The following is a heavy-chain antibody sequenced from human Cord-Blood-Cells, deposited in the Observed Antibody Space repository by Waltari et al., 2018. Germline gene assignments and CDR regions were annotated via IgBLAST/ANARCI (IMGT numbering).Heavy chain of an antibody. V-gene: IGHV1-2*04. D-gene: IGHD6-13*01. CDR2: INPNSGGT. CDR3: ARDGAIAAAGNWFDP. Sequence: QVQLVQSGAEVKTPGASVKVSCKASGYTFTGYYMHWVRQAPGQGLEWMGWINPNSGGTNYAQKFQGWVTMTRDTSISTAYMELSRLRSDDTAVYYCARDGAIAAAGNWFDPWGQGTLVTVSS. J-gene: IGHJ5*02. CDR1: GYTFTGYY.